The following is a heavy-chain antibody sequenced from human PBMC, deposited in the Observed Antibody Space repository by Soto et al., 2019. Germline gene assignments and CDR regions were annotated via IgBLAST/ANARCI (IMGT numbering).Heavy chain of an antibody. V-gene: IGHV1-24*01. CDR2: FDLENGET. CDR1: GYTLTELS. J-gene: IGHJ4*02. D-gene: IGHD1-7*01. Sequence: GASVKVSCKVSGYTLTELSIHWVRQAPGEGLEWMGGFDLENGETIYAQRFQGRFTISRDNAKNSLYLQMNSLRAEDTAVYYCARDRETTRFDYWGQGTLVTVSS. CDR3: ARDRETTRFDY.